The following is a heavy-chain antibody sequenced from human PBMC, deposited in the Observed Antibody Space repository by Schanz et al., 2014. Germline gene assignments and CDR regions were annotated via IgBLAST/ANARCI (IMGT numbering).Heavy chain of an antibody. CDR3: ARDGVDAAAGGNY. J-gene: IGHJ4*02. Sequence: QVQLVQSGAEVKKPGSPVKVSCKSSGGTFSSYGITWVRQAPGQGLEWMGWINGYNGHTLYAQKFQGRVTMTTDTSTSTSYMELTSLRFDDTAVYYCARDGVDAAAGGNYWGQGTLVTVSS. D-gene: IGHD6-13*01. CDR2: INGYNGHT. CDR1: GGTFSSYG. V-gene: IGHV1-18*01.